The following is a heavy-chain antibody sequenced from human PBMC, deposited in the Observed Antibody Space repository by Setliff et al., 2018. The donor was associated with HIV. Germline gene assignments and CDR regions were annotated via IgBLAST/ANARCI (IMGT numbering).Heavy chain of an antibody. CDR1: GGSISSSNW. V-gene: IGHV4-4*02. Sequence: PSETLSLTCAVSGGSISSSNWWSWVRQPPGKGLEWIGEIYHSGSTNYKPSLKSRVTISVDKSNNQFSLKLSTVTAVYTAVYYCARGSSYSSCWYNYYYYMDVWGTGTTVTVSS. D-gene: IGHD6-19*01. CDR2: IYHSGST. J-gene: IGHJ6*03. CDR3: ARGSSYSSCWYNYYYYMDV.